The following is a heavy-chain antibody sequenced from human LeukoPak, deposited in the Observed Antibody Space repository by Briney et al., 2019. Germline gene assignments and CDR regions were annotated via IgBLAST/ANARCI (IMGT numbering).Heavy chain of an antibody. J-gene: IGHJ4*02. D-gene: IGHD5-12*01. CDR1: GFTFSSYG. V-gene: IGHV3-30*02. CDR3: AKDLGWESGYDIFDY. Sequence: GGSLRLSCAASGFTFSSYGMHWVRQAPGKGLEWVAFIRYDGSNKYYADSVKGRFTISRDNSKSTLYLQMNSLRAEDTAVYYCAKDLGWESGYDIFDYWGQGTLVTVSS. CDR2: IRYDGSNK.